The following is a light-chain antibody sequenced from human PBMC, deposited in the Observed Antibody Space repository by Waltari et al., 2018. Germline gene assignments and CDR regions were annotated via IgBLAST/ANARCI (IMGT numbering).Light chain of an antibody. J-gene: IGKJ4*01. Sequence: ENVLTQSPGTLSLSPGDRASLSCRASQTVNNNYLAWYQKRPGQPPRLLIHAATNRAPGIPDRISGSGSGTDFTLTITRLEPDDFAVYFCHQYGNSPPSFGGGTKVETK. CDR1: QTVNNNY. V-gene: IGKV3-20*01. CDR2: AAT. CDR3: HQYGNSPPS.